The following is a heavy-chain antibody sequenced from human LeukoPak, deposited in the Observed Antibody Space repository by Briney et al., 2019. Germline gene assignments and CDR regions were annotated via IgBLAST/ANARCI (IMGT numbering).Heavy chain of an antibody. D-gene: IGHD3-16*01. Sequence: ASVKVSCKASGYTFTTHYIHWVRLAPGQGLEWMGIINPRGVNTNYAQKFKGRVTMTRDTSTSTVYLEVSSLRSEDTAAYYCARDFFNMISEYWGQGTLVTVSS. CDR1: GYTFTTHY. J-gene: IGHJ1*01. CDR3: ARDFFNMISEY. V-gene: IGHV1-46*01. CDR2: INPRGVNT.